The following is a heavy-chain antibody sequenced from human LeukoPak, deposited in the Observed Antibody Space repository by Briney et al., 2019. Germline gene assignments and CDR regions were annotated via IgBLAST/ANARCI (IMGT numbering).Heavy chain of an antibody. CDR2: IYYSGST. V-gene: IGHV4-39*01. CDR3: ARHYYDSSGYYYPYYFDY. D-gene: IGHD3-22*01. J-gene: IGHJ4*02. CDR1: GGSISSSSYY. Sequence: PSETLSLTCTVSGGSISSSSYYWGWIRQPPGKGLEWIGSIYYSGSTYYNPSLKSRVTISVDTSKNQFSLKLSSVTAADTAVYYCARHYYDSSGYYYPYYFDYWGQGTLVTVSS.